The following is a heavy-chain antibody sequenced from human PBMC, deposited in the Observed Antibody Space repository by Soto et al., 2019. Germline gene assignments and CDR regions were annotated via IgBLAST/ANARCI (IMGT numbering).Heavy chain of an antibody. CDR3: AREGDPSFYYDSSGYYGLAFDS. V-gene: IGHV3-7*01. CDR2: INQDGSEK. D-gene: IGHD3-22*01. Sequence: GGSLRLSCAASGFTFSNYWMDWVRQAPGKGLEWVANINQDGSEKYYADSVKGRLTISRDNAKNSLSLQMNSLRVEDTAVYYCAREGDPSFYYDSSGYYGLAFDSWGQGTLVTVSS. J-gene: IGHJ4*02. CDR1: GFTFSNYW.